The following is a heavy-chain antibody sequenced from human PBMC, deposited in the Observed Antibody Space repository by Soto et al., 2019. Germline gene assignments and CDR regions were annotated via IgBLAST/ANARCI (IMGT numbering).Heavy chain of an antibody. Sequence: QVQLVQSGAEVKKPGASVKVSCKASGYTFTSYYMHWVRQAPGQGLEWMGIINPSGGSTSYAQKFQGRVTMTRATSTSTVYMELISLRSEDTAVYYCAREWGGDGYNAPDYFDFCGQGTLVTVSS. V-gene: IGHV1-46*01. CDR3: AREWGGDGYNAPDYFDF. J-gene: IGHJ4*02. CDR2: INPSGGST. D-gene: IGHD3-16*01. CDR1: GYTFTSYY.